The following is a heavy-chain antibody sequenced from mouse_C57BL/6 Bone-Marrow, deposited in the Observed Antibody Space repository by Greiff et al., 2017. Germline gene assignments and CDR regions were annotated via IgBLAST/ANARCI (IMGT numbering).Heavy chain of an antibody. CDR3: ARGGSSRAMDY. D-gene: IGHD3-1*01. V-gene: IGHV1-81*01. CDR2: IYPRSGNT. Sequence: VKLQESGAELARPGASVKLSCKASGYTFTSYGISWVKQRTGQGLEWIGEIYPRSGNTYYNEKFKGKATLTADKSSSTAYMELRSLTSEDSAVYFCARGGSSRAMDYWGQGTSVTVSS. CDR1: GYTFTSYG. J-gene: IGHJ4*01.